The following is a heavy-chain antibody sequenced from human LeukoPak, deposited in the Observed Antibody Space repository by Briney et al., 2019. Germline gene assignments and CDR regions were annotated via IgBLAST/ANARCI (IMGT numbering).Heavy chain of an antibody. J-gene: IGHJ5*02. CDR1: GGSFSGYY. V-gene: IGHV4-30-4*01. CDR2: IYYSGST. CDR3: ARVTIVGALGS. D-gene: IGHD1-26*01. Sequence: SETLSLTCAVYGGSFSGYYWSWIRQPPGKGLEWIGYIYYSGSTYYNPSLKSRVTISVDTSKNQFSLKLSSVTAADTAVYYCARVTIVGALGSWGQGTLVTVSS.